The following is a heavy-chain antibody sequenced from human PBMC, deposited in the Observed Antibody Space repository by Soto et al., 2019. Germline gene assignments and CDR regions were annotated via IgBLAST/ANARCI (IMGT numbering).Heavy chain of an antibody. CDR3: ATEGEFYYGMGV. CDR1: GYTFTGYY. V-gene: IGHV1-2*02. CDR2: INPNSGGT. Sequence: ASVKVSCKASGYTFTGYYMHWVRRAPGQGLEWMGWINPNSGGTNYAQKFQGRVTMTRDTSISTAYMELSRLRSDDTAVYYCATEGEFYYGMGVWGQGTTVTVSS. J-gene: IGHJ6*02. D-gene: IGHD3-16*01.